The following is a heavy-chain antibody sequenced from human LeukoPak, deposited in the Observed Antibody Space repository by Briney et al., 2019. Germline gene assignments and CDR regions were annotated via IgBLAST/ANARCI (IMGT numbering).Heavy chain of an antibody. CDR3: ARDLTLVQLWLGSWFDP. Sequence: SETLSLTCSVSGSSISSDYYWGWIRQPPGKGLEWIGSINHSGRTYYNPSLTSRVTISVDTSKNQFSLKLSSVTAADTAVYYCARDLTLVQLWLGSWFDPWGQGTLVTVSS. V-gene: IGHV4-38-2*02. CDR1: GSSISSDYY. J-gene: IGHJ5*02. D-gene: IGHD5-18*01. CDR2: INHSGRT.